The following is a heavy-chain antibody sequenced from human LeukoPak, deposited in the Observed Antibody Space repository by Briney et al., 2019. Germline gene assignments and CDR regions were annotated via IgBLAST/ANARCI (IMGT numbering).Heavy chain of an antibody. CDR2: ISAYNGNT. V-gene: IGHV1-18*01. D-gene: IGHD3-9*01. J-gene: IGHJ4*02. CDR1: GYTFSSHG. Sequence: ASVKVSCKASGYTFSSHGITWVRQAPGQGLEWMGWISAYNGNTNYAQKLQGRVTMTTDTSTSTAYMELRSLRSDDTAVYYCARVDYDILTGYLQDYWGQGTLVTVSS. CDR3: ARVDYDILTGYLQDY.